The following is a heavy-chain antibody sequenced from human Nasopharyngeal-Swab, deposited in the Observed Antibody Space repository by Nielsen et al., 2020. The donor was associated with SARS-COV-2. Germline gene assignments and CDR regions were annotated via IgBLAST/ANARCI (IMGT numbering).Heavy chain of an antibody. Sequence: GGSLRLSCAASGFTFSSYAMSWVRQAPGKGLEWVSAISGSGGSTYYADPVKGRFTISRDNSKNTLYLQMNSLRAEDTAVYYCAKDPDGDYGGNWFDPWGQGTLVTVSS. V-gene: IGHV3-23*01. CDR3: AKDPDGDYGGNWFDP. J-gene: IGHJ5*02. D-gene: IGHD4-17*01. CDR2: ISGSGGST. CDR1: GFTFSSYA.